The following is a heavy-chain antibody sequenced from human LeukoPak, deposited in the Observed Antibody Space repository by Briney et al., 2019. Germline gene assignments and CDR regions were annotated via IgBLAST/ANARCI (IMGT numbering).Heavy chain of an antibody. CDR2: MNPDSGNT. J-gene: IGHJ4*02. D-gene: IGHD5-24*01. V-gene: IGHV1-8*03. Sequence: PLASVKVSCKASGYTFTSYEINWARQATGQGLEWMGWMNPDSGNTGYAQKFQGRVTITTDESTSTAYMELSSLRSEDTAVYYCARDPPRGDWGQGTLVTVSS. CDR1: GYTFTSYE. CDR3: ARDPPRGD.